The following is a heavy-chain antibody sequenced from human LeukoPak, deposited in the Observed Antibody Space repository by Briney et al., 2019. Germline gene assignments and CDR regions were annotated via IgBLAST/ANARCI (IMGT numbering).Heavy chain of an antibody. CDR1: GYTFTGYY. Sequence: ASVKVSCKTSGYTFTGYYMHWVRQAPGQGLEWMGWINPNSGGTNYAQKFQGRVTMTRDTSISTGYMELSRLRSDDTAVYYCARRPLIAYGKSYWYFDLWGRGTLVTVSS. CDR3: ARRPLIAYGKSYWYFDL. CDR2: INPNSGGT. J-gene: IGHJ2*01. V-gene: IGHV1-2*02. D-gene: IGHD3-10*01.